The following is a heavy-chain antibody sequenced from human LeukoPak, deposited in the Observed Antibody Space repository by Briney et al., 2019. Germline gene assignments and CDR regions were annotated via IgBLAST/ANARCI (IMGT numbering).Heavy chain of an antibody. Sequence: ASVKVSCKASGYTFTSYGISWVRQAPGQGLEWMGWISAYNGNTNYAQKLQGRVTMTTDTSTSTAYMELRSLRSDDTAVYYCARCRAYYDILTGYYTSSGYYYYMDVWGKGTTVTISS. V-gene: IGHV1-18*01. CDR2: ISAYNGNT. J-gene: IGHJ6*03. D-gene: IGHD3-9*01. CDR3: ARCRAYYDILTGYYTSSGYYYYMDV. CDR1: GYTFTSYG.